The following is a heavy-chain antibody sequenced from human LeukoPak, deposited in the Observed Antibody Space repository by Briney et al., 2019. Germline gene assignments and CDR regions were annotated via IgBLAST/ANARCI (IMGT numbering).Heavy chain of an antibody. J-gene: IGHJ4*02. Sequence: GGSPRLSCAASGVTFSSYGMHWVRQAPGKGLEWVALISSDGNDKLYGDSAKGRFTISRDDSKSTLYLQMNSLRAEDTAVYYCTTKVIRGNSGDDYDDWGQGTLVTVSS. V-gene: IGHV3-30*03. CDR2: ISSDGNDK. CDR1: GVTFSSYG. CDR3: TTKVIRGNSGDDYDD. D-gene: IGHD5-12*01.